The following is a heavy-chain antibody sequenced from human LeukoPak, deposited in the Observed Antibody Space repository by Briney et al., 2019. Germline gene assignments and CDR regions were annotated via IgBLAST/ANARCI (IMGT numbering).Heavy chain of an antibody. V-gene: IGHV4-39*01. CDR1: GGSISSSSYY. J-gene: IGHJ5*02. D-gene: IGHD6-19*01. CDR2: IYYSGST. CDR3: ARRVAVGELGFDP. Sequence: SETLSLTCTVSGGSISSSSYYWGWIRQPPGKGLEWIESIYYSGSTYYNPSLKSRVTISVDTSKNQFSLKLSSVTAADTAVYYCARRVAVGELGFDPWGQGTLVTISS.